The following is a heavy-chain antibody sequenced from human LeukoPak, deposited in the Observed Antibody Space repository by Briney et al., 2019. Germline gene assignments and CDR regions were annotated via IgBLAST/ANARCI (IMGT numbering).Heavy chain of an antibody. CDR1: GGSFSGYF. CDR2: ASYPGTS. D-gene: IGHD2-15*01. V-gene: IGHV4-34*01. J-gene: IGHJ4*02. Sequence: PSETLSLTCGVYGGSFSGYFWSWIRQAPGKGLEWIGEASYPGTSKYNPSLKGRATISRDTSNTQFSPKLTSVTAADTAVYYCARSRGRYCSGGACYPLDYWGQGILVTVSS. CDR3: ARSRGRYCSGGACYPLDY.